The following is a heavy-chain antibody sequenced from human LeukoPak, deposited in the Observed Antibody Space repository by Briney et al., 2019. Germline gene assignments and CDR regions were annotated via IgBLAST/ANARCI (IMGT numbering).Heavy chain of an antibody. CDR3: ARDTLDKWNDQDGDD. D-gene: IGHD1-20*01. CDR1: GGTFSNYA. V-gene: IGHV1-69*13. CDR2: IIPIFRTA. J-gene: IGHJ4*02. Sequence: SVKVSCKASGGTFSNYAIIWVRQAPGQGLERMGGIIPIFRTANYAQKFQGRVTITADESTSTAYMELSSLRSEDTAVYYCARDTLDKWNDQDGDDWGQGTLVTVSS.